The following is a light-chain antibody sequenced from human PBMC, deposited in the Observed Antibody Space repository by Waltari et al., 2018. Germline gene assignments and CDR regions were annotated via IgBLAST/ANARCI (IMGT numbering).Light chain of an antibody. CDR2: ATS. V-gene: IGKV1-39*01. CDR3: QQSFATPLT. J-gene: IGKJ4*01. CDR1: QSIRTN. Sequence: DIQMTQSPSSLSASVGDRVTITCRASQSIRTNLNWYQQKLGKAPKLLIYATSRLQRGVPSRFSGSGSGTDFTLTISSLQPEDFATYYCQQSFATPLTFGGGATVDIK.